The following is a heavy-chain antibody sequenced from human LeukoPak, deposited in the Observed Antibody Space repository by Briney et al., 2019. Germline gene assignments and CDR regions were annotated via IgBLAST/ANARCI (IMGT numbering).Heavy chain of an antibody. CDR1: GGSFSGYY. J-gene: IGHJ3*02. D-gene: IGHD3-22*01. V-gene: IGHV4-34*01. CDR3: ASTMMPKDAFDI. CDR2: IYHSGST. Sequence: PSETLSLTCAVYGGSFSGYYWSWIRQPPGKGLEWIGSIYHSGSTYYNPSLKSRVTISVDTSKNQFSLKLSSVTAADTAVYYCASTMMPKDAFDIWGQGTMVTVSS.